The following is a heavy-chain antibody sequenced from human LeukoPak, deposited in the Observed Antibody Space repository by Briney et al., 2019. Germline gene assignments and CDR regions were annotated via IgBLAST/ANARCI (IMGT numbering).Heavy chain of an antibody. Sequence: GGSLRLSRAASGFTFSSYSMNWVRQAPGKGLEWVSSISSSSSYIYYADSVKGRFTISRDNAKNSLYLQMNSLRAEDTAVYYCARSEGDYNFDYWGQGTLVTVSS. CDR2: ISSSSSYI. V-gene: IGHV3-21*01. CDR3: ARSEGDYNFDY. CDR1: GFTFSSYS. J-gene: IGHJ4*02. D-gene: IGHD4-17*01.